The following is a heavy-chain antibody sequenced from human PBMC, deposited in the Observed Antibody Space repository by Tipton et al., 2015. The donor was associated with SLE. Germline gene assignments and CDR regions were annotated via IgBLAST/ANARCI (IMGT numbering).Heavy chain of an antibody. V-gene: IGHV4-34*01. CDR2: INHSGST. CDR1: GGSFSGYY. D-gene: IGHD3-16*02. CDR3: ARTQYTFGGVIAPFDY. Sequence: TLSLTCAVYGGSFSGYYWSWIRQPPGKGPEWIGEINHSGSTNYNPSLKSRVTISVDTSKNQFSLKLSSVTAADTAVYYCARTQYTFGGVIAPFDYWGQGTLVTVSS. J-gene: IGHJ4*02.